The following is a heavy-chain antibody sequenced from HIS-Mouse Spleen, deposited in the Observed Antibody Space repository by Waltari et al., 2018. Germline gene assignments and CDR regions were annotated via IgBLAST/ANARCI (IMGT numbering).Heavy chain of an antibody. Sequence: QVQLVDSRGGVVQSGRSLRPCCAASGFTFTNHAMHWVRQAPGKGLEWVAVISYDGSNKYYADSVKGRFTISRDNSKNTLYLQMNSLRAEDTAVYYCARGFVDTAMVDYWGQGTLVTVSS. J-gene: IGHJ4*02. CDR1: GFTFTNHA. CDR2: ISYDGSNK. V-gene: IGHV3-30-3*01. CDR3: ARGFVDTAMVDY. D-gene: IGHD5-18*01.